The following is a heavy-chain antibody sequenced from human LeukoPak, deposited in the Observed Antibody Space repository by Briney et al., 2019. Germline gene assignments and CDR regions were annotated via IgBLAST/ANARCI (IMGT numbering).Heavy chain of an antibody. CDR2: INPNSGGT. D-gene: IGHD6-6*01. Sequence: ASVKVSCKASGYTFTGYYMHWVRQAPGQGLEWVGWINPNSGGTNYAQKFQGRVTMTRDTSISTAYMELSRLRSDDTAVYYCARDVGRIAARVRNWFDPWGQGTLVTVSS. CDR3: ARDVGRIAARVRNWFDP. J-gene: IGHJ5*02. CDR1: GYTFTGYY. V-gene: IGHV1-2*02.